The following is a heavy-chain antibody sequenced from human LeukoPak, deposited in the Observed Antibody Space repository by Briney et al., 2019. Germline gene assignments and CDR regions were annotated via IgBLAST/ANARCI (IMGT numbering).Heavy chain of an antibody. V-gene: IGHV1-18*01. J-gene: IGHJ4*02. Sequence: ASVKVSCKASGFAFDKVGLTSVRQAPGQGLEWMGWITTYNGNTNYAQNLQGRVTMTTNTSTTTAYMELRSLRSDDTAVYYCETPLLATSAPDHWGQGTLVTVSS. CDR3: ETPLLATSAPDH. CDR2: ITTYNGNT. D-gene: IGHD3-3*02. CDR1: GFAFDKVG.